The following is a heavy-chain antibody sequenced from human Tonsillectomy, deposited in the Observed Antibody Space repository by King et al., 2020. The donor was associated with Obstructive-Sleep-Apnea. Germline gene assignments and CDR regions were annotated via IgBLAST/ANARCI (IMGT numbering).Heavy chain of an antibody. CDR2: IYYSGST. V-gene: IGHV4-31*03. D-gene: IGHD3-10*01. Sequence: QLQLQESGPGLVKPSQTLSLTCIVSGGSISSGGYYWSWIRQHPGKGLEWIGYIYYSGSTYYNPSLKSRVTIAVDTSKNQFSLKLSSVTAADTAVYYCARGGGGSGNYWGQGTLVTVSS. CDR1: GGSISSGGYY. CDR3: ARGGGGSGNY. J-gene: IGHJ4*02.